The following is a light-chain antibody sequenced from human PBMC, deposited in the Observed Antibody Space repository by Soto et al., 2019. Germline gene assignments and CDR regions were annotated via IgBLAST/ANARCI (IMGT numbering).Light chain of an antibody. CDR3: QERTGWPPWT. CDR1: QSVSLS. V-gene: IGKV3-11*01. J-gene: IGKJ1*01. CDR2: DAS. Sequence: EIVLTQSPATLSLSPGGRATLSCRASQSVSLSLAWYQQKPGQAPRLLIYDASKRASGFPARFSGSGSGTEFTLTISSLEPEDFAVYYCQERTGWPPWTFGQGTKVEIE.